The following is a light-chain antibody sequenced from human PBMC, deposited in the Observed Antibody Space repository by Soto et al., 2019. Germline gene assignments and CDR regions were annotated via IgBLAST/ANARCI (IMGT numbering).Light chain of an antibody. V-gene: IGKV1-5*01. CDR2: DAS. Sequence: DIQMTQSPSTLSASVGDRVTITCRASQSISFWLAWYQQKPGKAPKVLIYDASSLESGVPSRFSGSGSGTEFTLTISSLQPDDLATYYCQQYKSYPYTFGQGTKLEIK. CDR3: QQYKSYPYT. J-gene: IGKJ2*01. CDR1: QSISFW.